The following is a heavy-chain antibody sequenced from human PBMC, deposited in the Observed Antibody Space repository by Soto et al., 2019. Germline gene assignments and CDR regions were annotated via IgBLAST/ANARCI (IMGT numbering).Heavy chain of an antibody. CDR3: ARLDNTGRCQSFDY. CDR1: GGSISNYY. V-gene: IGHV4-39*01. CDR2: SGTT. D-gene: IGHD1-26*01. Sequence: SETLSLTCTVSGGSISNYYWAWIRQPPGKGLEWIGSSGTTDYNPSLKSRVTMSVDTSKNQFSLKLTPVTAADTAVYYCARLDNTGRCQSFDYWGQGTLVTVSS. J-gene: IGHJ4*02.